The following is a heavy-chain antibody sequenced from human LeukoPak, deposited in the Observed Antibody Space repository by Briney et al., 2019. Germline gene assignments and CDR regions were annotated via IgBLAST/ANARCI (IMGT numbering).Heavy chain of an antibody. CDR2: IKQDGSEK. V-gene: IGHV3-7*01. J-gene: IGHJ4*02. CDR1: GFTFSSYW. Sequence: GGSLRLSCVASGFTFSSYWMNWGRQAPGKGLEWVAYIKQDGSEKYYVDSVKGRFTISRDNAKNSLYLQMNSLRVEDTAVYYCASDLLRAYYDSSGYGTNDYWGQGTLVTVSS. D-gene: IGHD3-22*01. CDR3: ASDLLRAYYDSSGYGTNDY.